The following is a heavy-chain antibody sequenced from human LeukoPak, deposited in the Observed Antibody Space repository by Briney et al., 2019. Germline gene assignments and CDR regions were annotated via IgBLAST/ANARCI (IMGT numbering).Heavy chain of an antibody. CDR2: IHPEDSDT. CDR1: GARFTGYW. CDR3: GRRGYSGYGLVDD. J-gene: IGHJ4*02. Sequence: GESLKISCKSAGARFTGYWIGGVRQMPGKGLGWMGSIHPEDSDTFYSPSLHGQVTISADTSINPVYLQWTRLKASDTAMYYCGRRGYSGYGLVDDWGQGTLVTVSS. D-gene: IGHD5-12*01. V-gene: IGHV5-51*01.